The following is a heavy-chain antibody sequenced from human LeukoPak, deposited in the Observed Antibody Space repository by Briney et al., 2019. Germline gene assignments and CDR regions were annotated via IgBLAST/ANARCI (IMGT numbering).Heavy chain of an antibody. CDR1: GGSISSYY. CDR3: ARHPSWPDYGGTYDY. V-gene: IGHV4-59*08. D-gene: IGHD4-23*01. J-gene: IGHJ4*02. Sequence: SETLSLTCTVSGGSISSYYWSWIRQPPGKGLEWIAYIYYSGSTNYNPSLKSRVTISVDTSKNQFSLKMSSVTAADTAVYFCARHPSWPDYGGTYDYWGKGTLVIVSS. CDR2: IYYSGST.